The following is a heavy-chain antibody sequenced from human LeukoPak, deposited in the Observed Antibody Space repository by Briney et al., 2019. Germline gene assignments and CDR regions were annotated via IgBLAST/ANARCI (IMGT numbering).Heavy chain of an antibody. J-gene: IGHJ5*02. CDR1: GGSISSYY. V-gene: IGHV4-59*01. Sequence: SETLSLTCTVSGGSISSYYWSWIRQPPGKGLEWIGYIYYSGSTNYNPSLKSRVTISVDTSKNQFSLKLTSVPAADTAVYYCARGRAGYLFDPWGQGTLVTVSS. CDR3: ARGRAGYLFDP. D-gene: IGHD3-9*01. CDR2: IYYSGST.